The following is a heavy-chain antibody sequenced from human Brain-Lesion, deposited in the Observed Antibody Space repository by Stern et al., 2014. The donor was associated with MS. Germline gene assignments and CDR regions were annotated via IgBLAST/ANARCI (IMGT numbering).Heavy chain of an antibody. J-gene: IGHJ4*02. CDR3: ANSLGTYSRCGGDCYSRADY. D-gene: IGHD2-21*02. V-gene: IGHV3-30*18. CDR1: GFTFDHYG. Sequence: VQLVESGGGVVQPGRSLRLSCAASGFTFDHYGLHWVRQAPGKGLEWVAVISYDGSDKYYADSVKGRFTISRDNSKNTLYLQMNSLRGEDTAMYYCANSLGTYSRCGGDCYSRADYWGQGTLVTVFS. CDR2: ISYDGSDK.